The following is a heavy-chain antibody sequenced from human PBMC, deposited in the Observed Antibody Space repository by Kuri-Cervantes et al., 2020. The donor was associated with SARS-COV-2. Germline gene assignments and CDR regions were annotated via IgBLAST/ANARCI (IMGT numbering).Heavy chain of an antibody. Sequence: GESLKISCAASEFTFSSYAMHWVRQAPGKGLEWVAVISYDGSNKYYADSVKGRFTISRDNSKNTLYLQMNSLRAEDTAVYYCARDLDDFWSGNEFMDVWGKGTTVTVSS. CDR3: ARDLDDFWSGNEFMDV. J-gene: IGHJ6*03. CDR2: ISYDGSNK. D-gene: IGHD3-3*01. CDR1: EFTFSSYA. V-gene: IGHV3-30*04.